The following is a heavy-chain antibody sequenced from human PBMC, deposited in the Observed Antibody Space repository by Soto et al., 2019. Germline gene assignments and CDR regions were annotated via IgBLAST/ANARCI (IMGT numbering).Heavy chain of an antibody. D-gene: IGHD2-21*01. CDR2: ISSSSSYI. CDR1: GFTFSSYS. CDR3: AREPVVVIAPFDY. J-gene: IGHJ4*02. Sequence: EVQLVESGGGLVKPGGSLRLSCAASGFTFSSYSMNWVRQAPGKGLEWVSSISSSSSYIYYADSVKGRFTISRDNAKNSLYLQMNSLRAEDTAVYYCAREPVVVIAPFDYWGQGTLVTVSS. V-gene: IGHV3-21*01.